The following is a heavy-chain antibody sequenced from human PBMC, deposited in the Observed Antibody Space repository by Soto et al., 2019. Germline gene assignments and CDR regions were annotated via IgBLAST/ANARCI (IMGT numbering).Heavy chain of an antibody. CDR2: ISYDGSNK. J-gene: IGHJ6*02. D-gene: IGHD6-19*01. CDR1: GFTFSSYG. Sequence: PGGSLRLSCAASGFTFSSYGMHWVRQAPGKGLEWVAVISYDGSNKYYADSVKGRFTISRDNSKNTLYLQMNSLRAEDTAVYYCAKDQADSSGWIGLNYYYYGMDVWGQGTTVTVSS. V-gene: IGHV3-30*18. CDR3: AKDQADSSGWIGLNYYYYGMDV.